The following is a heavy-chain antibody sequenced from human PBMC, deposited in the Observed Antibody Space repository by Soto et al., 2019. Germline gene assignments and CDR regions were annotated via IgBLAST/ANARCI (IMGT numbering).Heavy chain of an antibody. Sequence: ASVKVSCKVSGYTLTELSMHWVRQAPGKGLEWMGGFDPEDGETIYAQKFQGRVTMTEDTSTDTAYMELSSLRSEDTAVYYCAGGGYGDYFYYYYGMDVWGQGTTVTVSS. V-gene: IGHV1-24*01. CDR1: GYTLTELS. D-gene: IGHD4-17*01. CDR3: AGGGYGDYFYYYYGMDV. J-gene: IGHJ6*02. CDR2: FDPEDGET.